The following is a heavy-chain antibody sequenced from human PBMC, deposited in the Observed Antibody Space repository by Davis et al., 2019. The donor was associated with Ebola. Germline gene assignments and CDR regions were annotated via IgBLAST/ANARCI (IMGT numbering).Heavy chain of an antibody. Sequence: GESLKISCEASGFTFSTTWMHWVRQAPGKGLMWVSRINDDATSTAYADSVRGRFTISRDNAKNTLYLQMDSLRAEDTAVYFCAKSPGGYYNDWGQGTLVTVSS. CDR3: AKSPGGYYND. V-gene: IGHV3-74*01. CDR1: GFTFSTTW. J-gene: IGHJ4*02. CDR2: INDDATST. D-gene: IGHD1-26*01.